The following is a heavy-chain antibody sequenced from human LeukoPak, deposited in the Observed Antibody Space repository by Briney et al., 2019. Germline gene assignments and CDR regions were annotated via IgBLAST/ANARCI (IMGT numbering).Heavy chain of an antibody. Sequence: SGGSLRLSCEASGYIFSTSWMYWVRQAPGKGLEWVADINQDGSVFYYVDSVKGRFTISRDNARNTLYLQMNSLRDEDTAMYYGARDTTYGAADIWGQGTVVTVTS. CDR1: GYIFSTSW. CDR2: INQDGSVF. D-gene: IGHD4-17*01. J-gene: IGHJ3*02. CDR3: ARDTTYGAADI. V-gene: IGHV3-7*05.